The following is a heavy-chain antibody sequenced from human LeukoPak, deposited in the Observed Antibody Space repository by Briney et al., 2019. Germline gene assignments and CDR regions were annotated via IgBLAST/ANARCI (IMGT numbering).Heavy chain of an antibody. CDR2: IYYGGST. J-gene: IGHJ4*02. D-gene: IGHD2-15*01. Sequence: KPSETLSLTCSVSGDSINSNYWSWMRQPPGKGREWIGYIYYGGSTNYNPSLKSRVSMSVDTSKNQFSLNLSAVTAADTAVYHCARLLAGCPGGRCRAHFDYWGQGTLVTVSS. CDR3: ARLLAGCPGGRCRAHFDY. V-gene: IGHV4-59*01. CDR1: GDSINSNY.